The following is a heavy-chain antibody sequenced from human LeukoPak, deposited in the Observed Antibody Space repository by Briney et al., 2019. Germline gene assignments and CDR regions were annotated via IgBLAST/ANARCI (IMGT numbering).Heavy chain of an antibody. V-gene: IGHV4-39*07. CDR1: SGSINSSGHY. J-gene: IGHJ4*02. D-gene: IGHD3-22*01. Sequence: PSETLSLTCTVSSGSINSSGHYWGWIRQPPGKGLEWIGSIYYSGSTYYNPSLKSRVTISVDTSKNQFSLKLSSVTAADTAVYYCARVQVVDYYDSSGYYYYPDYWGQGTLVTVSS. CDR3: ARVQVVDYYDSSGYYYYPDY. CDR2: IYYSGST.